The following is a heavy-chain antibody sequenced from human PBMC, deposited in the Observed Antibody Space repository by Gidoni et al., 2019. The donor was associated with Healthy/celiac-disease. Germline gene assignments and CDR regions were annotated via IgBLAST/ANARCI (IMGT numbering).Heavy chain of an antibody. CDR1: GFPISSYA. D-gene: IGHD6-6*01. V-gene: IGHV3-30-3*01. J-gene: IGHJ3*02. CDR3: ARTPSPSPSALYI. Sequence: HVQLVESGGGVVQPGRSMRLSCAASGFPISSYAMHWVRQAPGKGLEWVAVISYDGSNKYYADSVKGRFTISRDNSKNTLYLQMNSLRAEDTAVYYCARTPSPSPSALYIWGQGTMVTVSS. CDR2: ISYDGSNK.